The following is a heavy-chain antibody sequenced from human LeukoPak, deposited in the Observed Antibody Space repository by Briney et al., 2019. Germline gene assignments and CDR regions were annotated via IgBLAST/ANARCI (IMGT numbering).Heavy chain of an antibody. J-gene: IGHJ4*02. CDR2: ISGSGGST. Sequence: GGSLRLSCVGSGFTFRSASMNWVRQAPGKGLEWVSAISGSGGSTYYADSVKGRFTISRDNSKNTLYLQMNSLRAEDTAVYYCAKGARQVGEPSDYWGQGTLVTVSS. CDR1: GFTFRSAS. CDR3: AKGARQVGEPSDY. D-gene: IGHD2-21*01. V-gene: IGHV3-23*01.